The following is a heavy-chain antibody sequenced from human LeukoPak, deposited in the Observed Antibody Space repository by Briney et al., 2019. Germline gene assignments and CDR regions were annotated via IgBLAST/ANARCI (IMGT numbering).Heavy chain of an antibody. V-gene: IGHV1-18*01. CDR2: ISTDNGNT. Sequence: GASVKVSCKASGGTSSSYAISWVGQAPGQGLEWMGWISTDNGNTDYAQNVQGRVTMTTDTSTSTAYMELRSLRSDDTAVYYCARGYSYGYGPLDYWGQGTLVTVSS. J-gene: IGHJ4*02. CDR3: ARGYSYGYGPLDY. CDR1: GGTSSSYA. D-gene: IGHD5-18*01.